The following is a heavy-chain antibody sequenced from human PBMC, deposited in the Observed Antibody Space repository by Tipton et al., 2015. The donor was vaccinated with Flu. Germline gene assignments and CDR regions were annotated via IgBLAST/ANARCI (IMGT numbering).Heavy chain of an antibody. Sequence: TLSLTCAVYGGSFSGLYWTWIRQPPGKGLEWIGEINHTGSTNYNPSLKSRVIISVDTSKNQFSLKVTSLTAADTAVYYCATFFDSMYGVVIMARLDTWGQGIKVTVSS. CDR2: INHTGST. CDR3: ATFFDSMYGVVIMARLDT. V-gene: IGHV4-34*01. CDR1: GGSFSGLY. D-gene: IGHD3/OR15-3a*01. J-gene: IGHJ5*02.